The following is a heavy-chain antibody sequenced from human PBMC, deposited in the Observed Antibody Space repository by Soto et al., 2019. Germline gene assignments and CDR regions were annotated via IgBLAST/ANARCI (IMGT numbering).Heavy chain of an antibody. J-gene: IGHJ4*02. CDR2: TYYRSNWFN. CDR3: ARDQGAMNI. D-gene: IGHD2-2*01. V-gene: IGHV6-1*01. Sequence: QVQLQQSGPGLVTPSQTLSLTCAISGDSVSSNSAAWNWIRQSPSRGLEWLGRTYYRSNWFNDYAVSVKSRISPNPDTSQNPFSLQLNSVTPEETAGYYCARDQGAMNIWSQGTLVTVSS. CDR1: GDSVSSNSAA.